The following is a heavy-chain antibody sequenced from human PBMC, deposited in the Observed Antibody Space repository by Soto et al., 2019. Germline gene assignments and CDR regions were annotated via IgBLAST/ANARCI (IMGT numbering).Heavy chain of an antibody. CDR3: ARDSSGYYGFDY. J-gene: IGHJ4*02. V-gene: IGHV2-5*02. D-gene: IGHD3-22*01. CDR1: GFSLSTRGVG. CDR2: IYWDDDK. Sequence: QITLKESGPTLVKPTQTLTLTCTFSGFSLSTRGVGVGWIRQPPGKALEWLALIYWDDDKRYSPSLKSRVTILKDTSKNPVVLTMTNMDPVDTSTYYCARDSSGYYGFDYSGPGTLVTLSS.